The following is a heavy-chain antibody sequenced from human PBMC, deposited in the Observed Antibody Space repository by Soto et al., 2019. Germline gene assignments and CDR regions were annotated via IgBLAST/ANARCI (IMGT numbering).Heavy chain of an antibody. CDR1: GGSISSGGYY. Sequence: TSETLSLTCTVSGGSISSGGYYWSWIRQPPGKGLEWIGYMYHSGSSNYNPSLKRRVTISVDTSKNQVSLEVTSVIAADTAVYYCARDHVVETNYGFFDYWGQGILVTVSS. CDR3: ARDHVVETNYGFFDY. CDR2: MYHSGSS. D-gene: IGHD2-15*01. V-gene: IGHV4-61*08. J-gene: IGHJ4*02.